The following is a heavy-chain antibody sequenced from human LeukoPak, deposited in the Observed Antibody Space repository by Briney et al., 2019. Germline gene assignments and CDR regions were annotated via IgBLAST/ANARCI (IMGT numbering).Heavy chain of an antibody. Sequence: ASVKVSCKASGYTFTSYVMHWVRQAPGQRLECMGWINTGNGNTKYSQKFQGRVTITRATSASTAYMELSSLRSEDTAVYYCARVGYSGYDSRPVFNYWGQGTLVTVSS. CDR1: GYTFTSYV. CDR3: ARVGYSGYDSRPVFNY. CDR2: INTGNGNT. J-gene: IGHJ4*02. D-gene: IGHD5-12*01. V-gene: IGHV1-3*04.